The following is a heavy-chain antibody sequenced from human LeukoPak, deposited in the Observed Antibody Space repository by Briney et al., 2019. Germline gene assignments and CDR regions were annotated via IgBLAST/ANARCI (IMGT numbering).Heavy chain of an antibody. Sequence: ASVKVSCKASGYTFTSYGISWVRQAPGQGLEWMGWISAYNGNTNYAQKFQGRVTMTRDTSISTVYMELSRLRSDDTAVYYCARVGYYESSGYYEYWGQGTLVTVSS. CDR1: GYTFTSYG. CDR3: ARVGYYESSGYYEY. J-gene: IGHJ4*02. V-gene: IGHV1-18*01. CDR2: ISAYNGNT. D-gene: IGHD3-22*01.